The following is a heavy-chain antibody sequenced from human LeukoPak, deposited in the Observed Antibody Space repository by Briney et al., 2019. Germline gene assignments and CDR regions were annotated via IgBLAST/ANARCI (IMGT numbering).Heavy chain of an antibody. Sequence: GRSLRLSCAASGFTFSSFAMHWVRQAPGKGLEWVAVMSSDGTKEYYADSVKGRFTISRDNAKNSLYLQMNSLRAEDTAVYYCARSPYSSGWYGVNYLDYWGQGTLVTVSS. D-gene: IGHD6-19*01. J-gene: IGHJ4*02. CDR1: GFTFSSFA. CDR3: ARSPYSSGWYGVNYLDY. V-gene: IGHV3-30*07. CDR2: MSSDGTKE.